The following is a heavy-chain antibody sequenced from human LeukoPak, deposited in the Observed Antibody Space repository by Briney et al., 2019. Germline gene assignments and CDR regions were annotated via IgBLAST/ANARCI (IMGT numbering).Heavy chain of an antibody. V-gene: IGHV4-61*01. J-gene: IGHJ4*02. CDR3: ARDMGAPDYGSYSVDY. Sequence: SQTLSLTCTVSGGSVSSGSYYWSWIRQPPGRGLEWIAYIHYSGSAAYNPSLKSRVTISRDMSTNQFSLKMTSVTAADTAVYFCARDMGAPDYGSYSVDYWGQGTLVTVSS. CDR2: IHYSGSA. CDR1: GGSVSSGSYY. D-gene: IGHD4-23*01.